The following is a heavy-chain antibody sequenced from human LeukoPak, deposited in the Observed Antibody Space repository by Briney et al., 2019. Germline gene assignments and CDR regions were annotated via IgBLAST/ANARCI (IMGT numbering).Heavy chain of an antibody. D-gene: IGHD6-13*01. V-gene: IGHV5-51*01. J-gene: IGHJ4*02. CDR3: AGRIAAAGGPTYYFDY. CDR1: GYSFSSYW. Sequence: GESLKISCKGSGYSFSSYWIGWVRQMPGKGLEWMGIIYPGDSDTRYSPSFQGQVTISADKSISTAYLQWSSLKASDTAMYYCAGRIAAAGGPTYYFDYWGQGTLVTVSS. CDR2: IYPGDSDT.